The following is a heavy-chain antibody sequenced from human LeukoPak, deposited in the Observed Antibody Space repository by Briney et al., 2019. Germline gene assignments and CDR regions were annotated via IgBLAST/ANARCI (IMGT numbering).Heavy chain of an antibody. D-gene: IGHD3-22*01. CDR2: INPNSGGT. CDR3: GRAHYYYDSSGLLDY. J-gene: IGHJ4*02. V-gene: IGHV1-2*02. CDR1: GYTFTGYY. Sequence: ASVKVSCKASGYTFTGYYMHWVRQAPGQGLEWMGWINPNSGGTNYAQKFQGRVTMTRDTSISTAYMELSRLRSDDTAVYYCGRAHYYYDSSGLLDYWGQGTLVTVSS.